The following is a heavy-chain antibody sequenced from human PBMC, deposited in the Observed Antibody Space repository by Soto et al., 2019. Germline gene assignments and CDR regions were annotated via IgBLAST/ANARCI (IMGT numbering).Heavy chain of an antibody. CDR1: GYTFTSYA. J-gene: IGHJ4*02. CDR2: INAGNGNT. CDR3: AREGLAYCGGDCYSDY. Sequence: ASVKVSCKASGYTFTSYAMHWVRQAPGQRLEWMGWINAGNGNTKYSQKFQGRVTITRDTSASTAYMELSSLRSEDTAVYYCAREGLAYCGGDCYSDYWGQGTLVTVSS. D-gene: IGHD2-21*02. V-gene: IGHV1-3*01.